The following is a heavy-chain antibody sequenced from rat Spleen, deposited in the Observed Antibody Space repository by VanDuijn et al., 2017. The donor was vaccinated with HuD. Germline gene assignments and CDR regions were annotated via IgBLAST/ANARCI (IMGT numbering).Heavy chain of an antibody. CDR2: ITNSGGIT. CDR1: GFTFNNYW. Sequence: EVQLVESGGGLVQPGNSLKLSCVASGFTFNNYWMTWIRQAPGKGLEWIASITNSGGITYYPDSVKGRFTISRDDAKSTLYLQMNSLRFEDTATYYCSNNWELYYWGQGVMVTVSS. CDR3: SNNWELYY. D-gene: IGHD5-1*01. V-gene: IGHV5-31*01. J-gene: IGHJ2*01.